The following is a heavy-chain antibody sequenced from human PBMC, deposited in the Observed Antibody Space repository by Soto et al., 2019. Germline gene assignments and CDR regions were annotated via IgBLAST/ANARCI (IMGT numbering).Heavy chain of an antibody. J-gene: IGHJ5*02. CDR2: INTRNGAT. CDR1: GYTFIAYY. Sequence: QVQLVQSGAEVENPGASVSVSCRASGYTFIAYYMHWVRQAPGQGLEWMGWINTRNGATKYAQKFQDRVTMTRDASISTAYVQLTRLTSDDTAVYYCARGTGSSWFDPWGQGTLVAVSS. CDR3: ARGTGSSWFDP. V-gene: IGHV1-2*02. D-gene: IGHD3-10*01.